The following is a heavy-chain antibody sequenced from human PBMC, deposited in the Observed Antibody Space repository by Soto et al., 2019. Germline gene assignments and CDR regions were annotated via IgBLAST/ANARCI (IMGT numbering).Heavy chain of an antibody. CDR2: IKSKTDGGTT. Sequence: EVQLVESGGGLVKPGGSLRLSCAASGFTFSNAWMSWVRQAPGKGLEWVGRIKSKTDGGTTDYAAPVKGRFTISREDSKNTLYLQMNSLKPEDTAVYYCTTPPIYCSSTSCYDDPLYYYYYGMDVWGQGTTVTVSS. V-gene: IGHV3-15*01. J-gene: IGHJ6*02. CDR3: TTPPIYCSSTSCYDDPLYYYYYGMDV. D-gene: IGHD2-2*01. CDR1: GFTFSNAW.